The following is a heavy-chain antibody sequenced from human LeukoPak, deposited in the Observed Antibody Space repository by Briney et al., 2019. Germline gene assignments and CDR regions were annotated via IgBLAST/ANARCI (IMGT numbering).Heavy chain of an antibody. CDR2: ISAYNGNT. CDR3: ARDLSLAVAVPEGY. D-gene: IGHD6-19*01. CDR1: GGTFSSYA. Sequence: GASVKVTCKASGGTFSSYAISWVRQAPGQGLEWMGWISAYNGNTNYAQKLQGRVTMTTDTSTSTAYMELRSLRSDDTAVYYCARDLSLAVAVPEGYWGQGTLVTVSS. V-gene: IGHV1-18*01. J-gene: IGHJ4*02.